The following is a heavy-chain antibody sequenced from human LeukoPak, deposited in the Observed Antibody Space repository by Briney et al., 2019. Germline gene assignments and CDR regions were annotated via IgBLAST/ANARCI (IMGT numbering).Heavy chain of an antibody. Sequence: AGGSLRLSCAASGFTFSSYAMHWVRHAPGKGLGWVSYITNNSTSIMYAESVNGRFTISRVNPENSLFLQMNSLRAEDTAVYYCARERRGSYYTFDFWGQGTTVTVSS. J-gene: IGHJ3*01. CDR1: GFTFSSYA. CDR2: ITNNSTSI. D-gene: IGHD1-26*01. V-gene: IGHV3-48*04. CDR3: ARERRGSYYTFDF.